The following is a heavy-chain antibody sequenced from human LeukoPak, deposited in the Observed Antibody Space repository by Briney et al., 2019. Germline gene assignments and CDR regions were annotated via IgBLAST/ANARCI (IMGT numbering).Heavy chain of an antibody. V-gene: IGHV5-51*01. CDR3: ARRTKGYSSSGDY. CDR2: IYPGEYDT. CDR1: GWGFTSYW. J-gene: IGHJ4*02. Sequence: GASLKIYYKGSGWGFTSYWIGWVRRMPGKGVEWMGIIYPGEYDTRYSPSFQGKVTISADKSISTAYLQWSSLKASDTAMYYCARRTKGYSSSGDYWGQGTLVTVSS. D-gene: IGHD6-6*01.